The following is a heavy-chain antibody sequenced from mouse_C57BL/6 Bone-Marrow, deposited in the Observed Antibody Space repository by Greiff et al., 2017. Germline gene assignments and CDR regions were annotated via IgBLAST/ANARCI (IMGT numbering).Heavy chain of an antibody. D-gene: IGHD2-5*01. V-gene: IGHV1-52*01. CDR3: ARRDYSNFYYAMDY. CDR2: IDPSDSET. J-gene: IGHJ4*01. Sequence: VQLQQPGAELVRPGSSVKLSCKASGYTFTSYWMHWVKQRPIQGLEWIGNIDPSDSETHYSQKFKDKATLTVDKSSSTAYMQLSSLTSEDSAVYYCARRDYSNFYYAMDYWGQGTSVTVSS. CDR1: GYTFTSYW.